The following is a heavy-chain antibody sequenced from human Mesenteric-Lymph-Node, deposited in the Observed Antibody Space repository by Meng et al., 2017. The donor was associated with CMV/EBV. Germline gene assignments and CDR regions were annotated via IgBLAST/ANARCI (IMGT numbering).Heavy chain of an antibody. CDR3: ARRNEYDYIRRWFDP. J-gene: IGHJ5*02. CDR1: GGSISSGGYY. CDR2: IYYSGST. D-gene: IGHD4-11*01. Sequence: SETLSLTCTVSGGSISSGGYYWSWIRQHPGKGLEWIGYIYYSGSTYYNPSLKSRVTISVDTSKNQFSLKLSSVTAADTAVYYCARRNEYDYIRRWFDPWGQGTLVTVSS. V-gene: IGHV4-31*03.